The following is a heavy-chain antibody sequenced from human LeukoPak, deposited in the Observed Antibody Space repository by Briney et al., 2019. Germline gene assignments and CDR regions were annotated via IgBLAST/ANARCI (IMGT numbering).Heavy chain of an antibody. J-gene: IGHJ4*02. CDR1: GFTFDDYA. V-gene: IGHV3-23*01. CDR2: ISGSGGST. CDR3: AKDSRKFQVRGGTRLDY. Sequence: HPGGSLRLSCAASGFTFDDYAMHWVRQAPGKGLEWVSAISGSGGSTYYADSVKGRFTISRDNSKNTLYLQMNSLRAEDTAVYYCAKDSRKFQVRGGTRLDYWGQGTLVTVSS. D-gene: IGHD3-10*01.